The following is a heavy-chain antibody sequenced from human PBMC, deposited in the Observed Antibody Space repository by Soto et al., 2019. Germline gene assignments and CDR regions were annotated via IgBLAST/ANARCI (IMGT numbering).Heavy chain of an antibody. CDR1: GGIFSDFS. CDR2: IMPIFGGP. D-gene: IGHD6-13*01. CDR3: ASSLRMPGIGNYYYGMDV. V-gene: IGHV1-69*12. Sequence: QVQLVQSGAEVKKPGSSLKVSCKASGGIFSDFSFSWVRQAPGQGLEWIGGIMPIFGGPDYAQRFRGRVTITADEVTRTAFMELRGLTSEDTATYYCASSLRMPGIGNYYYGMDVWGQGTTVTVSS. J-gene: IGHJ6*02.